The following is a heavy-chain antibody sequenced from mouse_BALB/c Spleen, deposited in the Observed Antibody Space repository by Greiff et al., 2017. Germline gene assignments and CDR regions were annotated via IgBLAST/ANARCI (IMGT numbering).Heavy chain of an antibody. CDR3: TWEKGHYFDY. CDR1: GYSFTSYW. V-gene: IGHV1-5*01. CDR2: IYPGNSDT. J-gene: IGHJ2*01. Sequence: EVKLVESGTVLARPGASVKMSCKASGYSFTSYWMHWVKQRPGQGLEWIGAIYPGNSDTSYNQKFKGKAKLTAVTSASTAYMELSSLTNEDSAVYYCTWEKGHYFDYWGQGTTLTVSS. D-gene: IGHD4-1*01.